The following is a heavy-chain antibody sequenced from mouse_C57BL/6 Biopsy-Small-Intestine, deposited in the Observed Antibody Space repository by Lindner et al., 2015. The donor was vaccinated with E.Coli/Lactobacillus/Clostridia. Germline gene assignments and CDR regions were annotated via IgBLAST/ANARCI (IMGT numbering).Heavy chain of an antibody. J-gene: IGHJ2*01. CDR1: GYSFTGYD. Sequence: VQLQESGPELVKPGASVKISCKASGYSFTGYDINWVKQRPGQGLEWIGWIYPRDGSSRYNENFKGKATLTVDTSSSTAYMELHSLTYEDSAVYFCARQGYGSTYSYYFDYWGQGTTLTVSS. CDR3: ARQGYGSTYSYYFDY. CDR2: IYPRDGSS. V-gene: IGHV1-85*01. D-gene: IGHD1-1*01.